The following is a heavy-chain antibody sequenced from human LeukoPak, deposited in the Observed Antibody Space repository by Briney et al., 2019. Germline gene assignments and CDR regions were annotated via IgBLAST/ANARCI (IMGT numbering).Heavy chain of an antibody. CDR1: GYSFTSYY. D-gene: IGHD2-2*01. CDR2: INPSGGST. V-gene: IGHV1-46*01. J-gene: IGHJ4*02. CDR3: ARDRGLNVSTSDY. Sequence: ASVKVSCKASGYSFTSYYMHWVRQAPGQGLEWMGIINPSGGSTSYAQKFQGRVTMTRDTSTSTVYMELSSVRSEDTAVYYCARDRGLNVSTSDYWGQGTLVIVSS.